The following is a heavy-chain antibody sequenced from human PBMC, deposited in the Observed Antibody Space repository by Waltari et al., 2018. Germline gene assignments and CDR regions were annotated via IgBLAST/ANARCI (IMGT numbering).Heavy chain of an antibody. Sequence: EVQLLESGGGLVQTGGSLSLSCAASGFTVSSYAMSWVRLAPGNGLEWVSAISGSGGSTYYAVSVKGRFTISRDNSRNTLYLQMNSLSAEDTAVYYCALTPPDGYSSSWYFFFGVWGQGTTVTVSS. J-gene: IGHJ6*02. V-gene: IGHV3-23*01. CDR1: GFTVSSYA. D-gene: IGHD6-13*01. CDR3: ALTPPDGYSSSWYFFFGV. CDR2: ISGSGGST.